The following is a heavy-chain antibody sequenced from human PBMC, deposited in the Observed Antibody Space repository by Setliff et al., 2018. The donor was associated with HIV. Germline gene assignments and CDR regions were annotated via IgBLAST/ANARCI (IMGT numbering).Heavy chain of an antibody. CDR3: ARGRLGSSGNTYYWYYFDY. V-gene: IGHV3-53*01. D-gene: IGHD2-15*01. Sequence: GGSLRLSCAASGFTFSSYWMHWVRQAPGKGPEWVSVLYSAGNTFYADSVKGRFTVSRDDSKNTLFLQMNSLRAEDTAVYYCARGRLGSSGNTYYWYYFDYWGQGTLVTVSS. CDR1: GFTFSSYW. CDR2: LYSAGNT. J-gene: IGHJ4*02.